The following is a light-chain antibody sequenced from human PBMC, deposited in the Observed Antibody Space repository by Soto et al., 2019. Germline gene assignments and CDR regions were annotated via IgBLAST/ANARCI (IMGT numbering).Light chain of an antibody. CDR2: EVN. V-gene: IGLV2-8*01. J-gene: IGLJ2*01. CDR3: SSYEVSNVVL. CDR1: RDDVGGYNY. Sequence: QSVLTQRPSASGSPGQSVTISCTGTRDDVGGYNYVSWYQQHPGEAPKLLIYEVNKRPSGVPDRFSGSRSGNTAYLTVSGLRAEDEAHYYCSSYEVSNVVLFGGGTKLTVL.